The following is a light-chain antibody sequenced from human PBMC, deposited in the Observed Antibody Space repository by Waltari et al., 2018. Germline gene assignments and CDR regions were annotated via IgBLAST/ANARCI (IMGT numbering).Light chain of an antibody. J-gene: IGKJ1*01. CDR3: QQYYDYPRT. V-gene: IGKV1-8*01. CDR2: AAS. Sequence: AIRMTQSPSSFSASTGDRVTITCRASRAIGSYLAWYRQKPGRVPKLLISAASTLQSGVPSRFTGSGSGTDFTLTINCLQSEDFATYYYQQYYDYPRTFGQGTKVEVK. CDR1: RAIGSY.